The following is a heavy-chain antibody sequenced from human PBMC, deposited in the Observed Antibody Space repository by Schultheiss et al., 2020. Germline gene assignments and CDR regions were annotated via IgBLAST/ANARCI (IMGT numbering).Heavy chain of an antibody. D-gene: IGHD2-2*01. CDR1: GFTFSAYW. CDR2: INTDGTTT. Sequence: GGSLRLSGAASGFTFSAYWMHWVRQGPGKGLVWVSTINTDGTTTRYADSVRGRFTISRDNAKNTLSLQVNSLRAEDTALYYCANTPVVVPAARSRGIDYWGQGTMVTVSS. J-gene: IGHJ4*02. V-gene: IGHV3-74*01. CDR3: ANTPVVVPAARSRGIDY.